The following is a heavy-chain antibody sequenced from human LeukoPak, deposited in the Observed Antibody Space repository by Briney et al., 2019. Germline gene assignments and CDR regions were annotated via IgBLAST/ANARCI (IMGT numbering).Heavy chain of an antibody. CDR1: GFTFSDYH. Sequence: PGGSLRLSCAASGFTFSDYHMSWIRQAPGKGLEWVSYISSSSDYTNYADSVKGRFTISRDNAKNSLYLQMNSLRAEDTAVYYCARVDNWNDGVDYWGQGTLVTVSS. D-gene: IGHD1-1*01. V-gene: IGHV3-11*05. CDR2: ISSSSDYT. CDR3: ARVDNWNDGVDY. J-gene: IGHJ4*02.